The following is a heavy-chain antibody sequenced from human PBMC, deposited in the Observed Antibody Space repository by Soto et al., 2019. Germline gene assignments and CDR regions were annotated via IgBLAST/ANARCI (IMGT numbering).Heavy chain of an antibody. CDR3: AKDHCSSASCYEGYFDY. Sequence: ASVKVSCKASGYTFTSYGISWVRQAPGQGLEWMGWISAYNGNTNYAQKLQGRVTMTTDTSTSTAYMELRSLRAEDTAVYYCAKDHCSSASCYEGYFDYWGQGTLVTVSS. V-gene: IGHV1-18*01. J-gene: IGHJ4*02. D-gene: IGHD2-2*01. CDR2: ISAYNGNT. CDR1: GYTFTSYG.